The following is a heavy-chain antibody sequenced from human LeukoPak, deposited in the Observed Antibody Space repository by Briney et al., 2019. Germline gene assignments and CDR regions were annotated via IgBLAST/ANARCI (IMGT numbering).Heavy chain of an antibody. V-gene: IGHV3-30-3*01. CDR2: ISYDGINK. D-gene: IGHD6-13*01. Sequence: GGSLRLSCEASGFTFSTYAMHWVCQAPGKGLEWVAVISYDGINKHNADSVKGRIIISRDNSKNTLYLQLNNLRAEDTAMYYCAREQQQLADYWGQGTLVADSS. J-gene: IGHJ4*02. CDR1: GFTFSTYA. CDR3: AREQQQLADY.